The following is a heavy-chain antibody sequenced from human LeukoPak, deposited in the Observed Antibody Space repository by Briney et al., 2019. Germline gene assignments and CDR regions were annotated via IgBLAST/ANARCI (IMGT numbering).Heavy chain of an antibody. J-gene: IGHJ4*02. Sequence: PGGSLRLSCAASGFTFSSYGMHWVRQAPGKGLEWVAVIWYDGSNKYYADSVKGRFTISRDNSKNTLYLQMNSLRAEDKAVYYCAREHGELLRGVFDYWGQGTLVTVSS. CDR3: AREHGELLRGVFDY. D-gene: IGHD3-10*01. CDR1: GFTFSSYG. V-gene: IGHV3-33*01. CDR2: IWYDGSNK.